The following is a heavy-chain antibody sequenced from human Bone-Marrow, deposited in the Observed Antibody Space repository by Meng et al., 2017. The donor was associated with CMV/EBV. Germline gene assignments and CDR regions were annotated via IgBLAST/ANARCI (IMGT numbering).Heavy chain of an antibody. Sequence: ASVKVSCKASGYTFTSYGISWVRQAPGQGLEWMGWISPYSGNTRYAQKLQGRVTMTTDTSTSTAYMELRSLRSDDTAVYYCARVAVLRFLEWLLSPFDYWGQGTRVTVSS. CDR2: ISPYSGNT. CDR3: ARVAVLRFLEWLLSPFDY. V-gene: IGHV1-18*01. CDR1: GYTFTSYG. J-gene: IGHJ4*02. D-gene: IGHD3-3*01.